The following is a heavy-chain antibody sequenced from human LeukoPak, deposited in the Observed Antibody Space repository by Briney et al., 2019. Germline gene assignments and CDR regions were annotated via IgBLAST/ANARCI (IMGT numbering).Heavy chain of an antibody. Sequence: GGSLRLSCAASGFTFSSYSMNWVRQAPGKGLEWASSISSSSSYIYYADSVKGRFTISRDNAKNSLYLQMNSLRAEDTAVYYCARDWNPYDFWSGFAREMDVWGQGTTVTVSS. CDR3: ARDWNPYDFWSGFAREMDV. J-gene: IGHJ6*02. D-gene: IGHD3-3*01. V-gene: IGHV3-21*01. CDR1: GFTFSSYS. CDR2: ISSSSSYI.